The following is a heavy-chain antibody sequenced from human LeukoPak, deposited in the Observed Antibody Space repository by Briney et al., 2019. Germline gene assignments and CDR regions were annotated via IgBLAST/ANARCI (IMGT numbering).Heavy chain of an antibody. V-gene: IGHV1-2*02. J-gene: IGHJ6*03. CDR3: ARDWVYGDYEAYYYYYMDV. D-gene: IGHD4-17*01. CDR2: INPNSGGT. CDR1: GYTFTGYY. Sequence: ASVKVSCKASGYTFTGYYMHWVRQAPGQGLEWMGWINPNSGGTNYAQKFQGRVTMTRDTSISTAYMELSRLRSDDTAVYYCARDWVYGDYEAYYYYYMDVWGEGTTVTVSS.